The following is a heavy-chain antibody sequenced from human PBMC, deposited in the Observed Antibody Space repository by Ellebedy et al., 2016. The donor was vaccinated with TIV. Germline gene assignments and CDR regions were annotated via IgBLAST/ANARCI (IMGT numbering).Heavy chain of an antibody. CDR3: AKDIRSWAVGFGQLSFDS. Sequence: GGSLRLXXAASGFTFGNHDMSWVRQAPGKGLEWVSAINGSGDSTYYLDSVKGRFTTSRDNSKNTLYLQMNGLRPEDTAVYYCAKDIRSWAVGFGQLSFDSWGQGTLVTVSS. CDR1: GFTFGNHD. D-gene: IGHD3-10*01. V-gene: IGHV3-23*01. CDR2: INGSGDST. J-gene: IGHJ4*02.